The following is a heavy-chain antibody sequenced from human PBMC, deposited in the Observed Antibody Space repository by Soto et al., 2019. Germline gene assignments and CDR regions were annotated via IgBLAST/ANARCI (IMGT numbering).Heavy chain of an antibody. D-gene: IGHD2-2*01. V-gene: IGHV5-51*01. J-gene: IGHJ5*02. CDR1: GYAFTSYW. CDR2: IYPGDSDT. Sequence: GESLKISCTGSGYAFTSYWIAWVRQMPGKGLEWMGIIYPGDSDTRYSPSFQGQVTISADKSITTAYLQWSSLKASDTAMYYCARGYCTTTICDPWFDPWGQGTLVT. CDR3: ARGYCTTTICDPWFDP.